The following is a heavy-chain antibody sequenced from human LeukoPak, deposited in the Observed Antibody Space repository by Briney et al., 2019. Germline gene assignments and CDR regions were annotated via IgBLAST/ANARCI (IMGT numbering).Heavy chain of an antibody. J-gene: IGHJ4*02. D-gene: IGHD2-8*02. V-gene: IGHV4-59*01. CDR2: IYYSGST. CDR1: GGSISSYY. CDR3: ASTGGGSTDY. Sequence: SVTLSLTCTVSGGSISSYYWSWIRQPPGKGLEWIGYIYYSGSTNYNPSLKSRVTISVDTSRNQFSLKLSSVTAADTAVYYCASTGGGSTDYWGQGTLVTVSS.